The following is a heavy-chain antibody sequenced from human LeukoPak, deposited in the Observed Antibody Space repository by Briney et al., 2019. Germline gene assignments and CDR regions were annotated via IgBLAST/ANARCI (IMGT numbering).Heavy chain of an antibody. CDR1: GYSFTSYW. CDR2: IYPGDSDT. CDR3: ARLHCSSTSCSNHFDY. V-gene: IGHV5-51*01. D-gene: IGHD2-2*01. J-gene: IGHJ4*02. Sequence: GESLKISCKGSGYSFTSYWIGWVRQMPGKGLEWMGIIYPGDSDTRYSPSFQGQVTISADKSISTAYLQWSSLKASDTAMYYCARLHCSSTSCSNHFDYWGQGTLVTVSS.